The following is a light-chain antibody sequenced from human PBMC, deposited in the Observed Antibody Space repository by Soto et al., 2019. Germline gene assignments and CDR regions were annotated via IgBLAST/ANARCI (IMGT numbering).Light chain of an antibody. J-gene: IGKJ5*01. CDR3: QQYGRSIT. Sequence: EIVLTQSPGTLSLSPGERATLSCRASQTITPTFLAWYQQKPGQAPRLLIYGASSRATGIPDRFSGSGSGTDFTLTISRLETEDFAVYYCQQYGRSITFGQGTRLENK. CDR1: QTITPTF. V-gene: IGKV3-20*01. CDR2: GAS.